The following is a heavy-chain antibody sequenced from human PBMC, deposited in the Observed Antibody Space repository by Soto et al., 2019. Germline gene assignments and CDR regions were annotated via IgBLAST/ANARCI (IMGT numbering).Heavy chain of an antibody. CDR1: GGSISSSSCY. V-gene: IGHV4-39*01. D-gene: IGHD3-9*01. J-gene: IGHJ4*02. CDR3: ASVTIYDILTGFDY. Sequence: LEILSLTCTVSGGSISSSSCYWGWIRQPPGKGLEWIGSIYYSGSTYYNPSLKSRVTISVDTSKNQFSLKLSSVTAADTAVYYCASVTIYDILTGFDYWGQGTLVTVSS. CDR2: IYYSGST.